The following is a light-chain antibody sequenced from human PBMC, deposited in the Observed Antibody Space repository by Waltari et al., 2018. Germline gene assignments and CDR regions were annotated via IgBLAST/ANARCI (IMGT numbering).Light chain of an antibody. Sequence: DIVMTQSPEFLAVPLGERATINCKSSQSVLYSSNNKNYLAWYQQKPGQPPKLLIHGASNRESGVPDRFSGSGSGTDFTLTISSLQAEDVAVYYCQQYYAVRRTFGQGTKVEV. CDR3: QQYYAVRRT. CDR2: GAS. J-gene: IGKJ1*01. CDR1: QSVLYSSNNKNY. V-gene: IGKV4-1*01.